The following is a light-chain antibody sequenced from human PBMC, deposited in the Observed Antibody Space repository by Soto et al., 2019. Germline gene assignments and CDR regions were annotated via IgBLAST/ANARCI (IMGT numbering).Light chain of an antibody. CDR3: QQDGRSHGVT. CDR2: AAS. CDR1: HSVSSSY. J-gene: IGKJ4*01. Sequence: EIVLTQSPGTLSLSPGERATLSCRASHSVSSSYLAWYQQKPGQAPRLLIDAASSRATGTPDCCSDSASGTDVTITISNLEPEELAVYYCQQDGRSHGVTLGGREKVDNK. V-gene: IGKV3-20*01.